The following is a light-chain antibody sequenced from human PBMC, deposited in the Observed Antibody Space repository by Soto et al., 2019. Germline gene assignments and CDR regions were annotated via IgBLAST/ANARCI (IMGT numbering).Light chain of an antibody. CDR1: QSVISS. J-gene: IGKJ4*01. Sequence: IVVTQSPALVSVSPGERVTLSCRASQSVISSLAWYQQKLGQAPRLLIYVASTRATGIPARFSGSGSGTEFFLNISSLQSEDSAIYYCQHYNNWLGTFGGGTKVEIK. V-gene: IGKV3-15*01. CDR2: VAS. CDR3: QHYNNWLGT.